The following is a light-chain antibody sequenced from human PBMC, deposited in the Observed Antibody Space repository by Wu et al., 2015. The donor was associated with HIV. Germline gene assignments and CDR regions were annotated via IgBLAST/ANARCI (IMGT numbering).Light chain of an antibody. CDR1: QGISSY. V-gene: IGKV1-39*01. Sequence: DIQMTQSPSSLSASVGDRVTITCRASQGISSYLNWYQQKPGKAPKLLIYAASSLQSGVPSRFSGSGSGTDFTLTISSLQPEDFATYYCQQSYSTLIFTFGPGTKVDIK. CDR3: QQSYSTLIFT. CDR2: AAS. J-gene: IGKJ3*01.